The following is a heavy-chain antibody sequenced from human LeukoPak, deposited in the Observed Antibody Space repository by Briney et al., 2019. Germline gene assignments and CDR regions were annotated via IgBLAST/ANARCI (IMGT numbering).Heavy chain of an antibody. V-gene: IGHV3-30-3*01. CDR3: ARGDYYDSSGYYA. D-gene: IGHD3-22*01. CDR1: GFTFSSYA. Sequence: GESLRLSCAASGFTFSSYAMHWVRQAPGKGLEWVAVISYDGSNKYYADSVKGRFTISRDNSKNTLYLQMNSLRAEDTAVYYCARGDYYDSSGYYAWGQGTLVTVSS. CDR2: ISYDGSNK. J-gene: IGHJ5*02.